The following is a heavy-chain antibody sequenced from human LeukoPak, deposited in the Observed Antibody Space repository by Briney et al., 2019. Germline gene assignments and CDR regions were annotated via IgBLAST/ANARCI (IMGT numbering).Heavy chain of an antibody. CDR2: ISGSGGST. V-gene: IGHV3-23*01. CDR3: AELGITMIGGV. D-gene: IGHD3-10*02. CDR1: GFTFSSYA. Sequence: GGSLRLSCAASGFTFSSYAMSWVRQAPGKGLEWVSAISGSGGSTYYADSVEGRFTTSRDNSKNTLYLQMNSLRAEDTAVYYCAELGITMIGGVWGKGTTVTISS. J-gene: IGHJ6*04.